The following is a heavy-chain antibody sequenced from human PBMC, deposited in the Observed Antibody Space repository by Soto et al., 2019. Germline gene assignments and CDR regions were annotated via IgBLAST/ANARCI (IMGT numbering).Heavy chain of an antibody. J-gene: IGHJ4*02. CDR2: ISYSGST. Sequence: SETLSLTCTVSGGSISNYYWSWIRQPPGKGLEWIGYISYSGSTNYNPSLKSRVTFSVETSKNQFSLKVSSVTAADTAVYYCARTPAGYYFDYWGQGALVTVSS. V-gene: IGHV4-59*01. CDR1: GGSISNYY. D-gene: IGHD2-15*01. CDR3: ARTPAGYYFDY.